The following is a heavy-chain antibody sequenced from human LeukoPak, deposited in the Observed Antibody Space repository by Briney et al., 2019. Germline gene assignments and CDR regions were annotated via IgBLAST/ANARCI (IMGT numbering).Heavy chain of an antibody. CDR2: ISSDGSAT. CDR1: GFTFSISW. V-gene: IGHV3-74*01. CDR3: ARVRSSSWYDY. Sequence: GGSLTLSCATSGFTFSISWMHWVRQAPGKGLVGVSLISSDGSATTYADSVKRLFTISRDNVKNTLYLQMNSVRVEDTALCYCARVRSSSWYDYWGQGALVTVSS. J-gene: IGHJ4*02. D-gene: IGHD6-13*01.